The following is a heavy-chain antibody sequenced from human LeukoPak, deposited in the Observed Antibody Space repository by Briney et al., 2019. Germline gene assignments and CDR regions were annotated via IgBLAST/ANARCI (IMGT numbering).Heavy chain of an antibody. CDR1: GFTLSSYS. CDR2: ISSSSSYI. V-gene: IGHV3-21*01. CDR3: ARDPTRDFGSGYYSSRGGTHFDY. D-gene: IGHD3-3*01. Sequence: GGSLRLSCAASGFTLSSYSMNWVRQAPGKGLEWVSSISSSSSYIYYADAVKGRFTISRDNAKNSLYLQMNSLRAEDTAVYYCARDPTRDFGSGYYSSRGGTHFDYWGQGTLVTVSS. J-gene: IGHJ4*02.